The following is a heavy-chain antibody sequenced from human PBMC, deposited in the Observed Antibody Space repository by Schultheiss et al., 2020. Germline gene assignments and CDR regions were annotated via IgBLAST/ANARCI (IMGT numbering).Heavy chain of an antibody. D-gene: IGHD4-17*01. Sequence: GGSLRLSCAASGFTFSDYYMSWIRQAPGKGLEWVSYISSSGSTIYYADSVKGRFTISRDNAKNSLYLQMNSLRAEDTAVYYCARERVDYGDYGDYYGMDVWGKGTTVTVSS. V-gene: IGHV3-11*01. CDR3: ARERVDYGDYGDYYGMDV. J-gene: IGHJ6*04. CDR1: GFTFSDYY. CDR2: ISSSGSTI.